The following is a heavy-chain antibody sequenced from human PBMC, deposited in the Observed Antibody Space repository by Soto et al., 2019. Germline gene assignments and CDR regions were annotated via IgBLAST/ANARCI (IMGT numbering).Heavy chain of an antibody. CDR2: IDDTGSVT. D-gene: IGHD6-19*01. Sequence: EVQLVESGGGLVQPGGSLRLSCAASGFTFSSYWMHWVRQTPGKGLVWVSRIDDTGSVTTYADSVKGRFTISRDNAKNTLYLQMNSLRAEDTAVYYCARDQTVAGPTTFDYCGQGTLVPVSS. CDR3: ARDQTVAGPTTFDY. CDR1: GFTFSSYW. V-gene: IGHV3-74*01. J-gene: IGHJ4*02.